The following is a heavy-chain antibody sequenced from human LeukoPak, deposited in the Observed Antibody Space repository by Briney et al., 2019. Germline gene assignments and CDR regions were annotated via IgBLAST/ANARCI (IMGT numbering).Heavy chain of an antibody. CDR3: ARVRKGQGLAFDI. V-gene: IGHV4-39*07. CDR2: IHYSGNT. J-gene: IGHJ3*02. CDR1: GGSVNSGGYY. Sequence: MASETLSLTCTVSGGSVNSGGYYWGWIRQPPGKGLEWVGSIHYSGNTYYNPSLKSRVTISVDKSKNEFSLKLSSVAAADTAVYYCARVRKGQGLAFDIWGQGTMVTVSS.